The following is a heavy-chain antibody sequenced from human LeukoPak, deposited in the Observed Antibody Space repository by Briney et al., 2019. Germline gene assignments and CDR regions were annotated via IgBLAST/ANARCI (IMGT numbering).Heavy chain of an antibody. Sequence: SETLSLTCTVSGGSISSSSYYWGWIRQPPGNGLEWIGSIYYSGSTYYNPSLKSRVTISVDTSKNQFSLKLSSVTAADTAVYYCARATDSGDYWGQGTLVTVSS. CDR2: IYYSGST. CDR3: ARATDSGDY. CDR1: GGSISSSSYY. V-gene: IGHV4-39*01. J-gene: IGHJ4*02. D-gene: IGHD1-26*01.